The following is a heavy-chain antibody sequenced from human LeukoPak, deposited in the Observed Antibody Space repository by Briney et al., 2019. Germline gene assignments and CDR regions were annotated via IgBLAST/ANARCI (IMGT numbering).Heavy chain of an antibody. D-gene: IGHD6-6*01. CDR3: ARVRPHPTIDV. J-gene: IGHJ6*03. CDR1: GFTVSSNY. Sequence: PGGSLRLSCAASGFTVSSNYMSWVRQAPGKGLEWVSVIYTGGSTYYADSVKGRFTISRDNPKNTLYLQMNSLRAEDTAVYYCARVRPHPTIDVWGKGTTVTVSS. V-gene: IGHV3-53*01. CDR2: IYTGGST.